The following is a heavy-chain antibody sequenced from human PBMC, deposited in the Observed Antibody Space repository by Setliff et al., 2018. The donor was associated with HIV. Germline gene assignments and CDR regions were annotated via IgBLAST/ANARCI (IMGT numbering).Heavy chain of an antibody. J-gene: IGHJ4*02. V-gene: IGHV3-43*01. CDR3: ARHLTLLLVVVS. CDR2: ISWDGNTT. CDR1: GFTFVDYT. Sequence: GGSLRLSCAASGFTFVDYTMQWVRQTPGKGLEWVTLISWDGNTTYYADSVKGRFTVSRDNSKNSLYLQMNSLRPDDTALYYCARHLTLLLVVVSWGQGTLVTVSS. D-gene: IGHD2-15*01.